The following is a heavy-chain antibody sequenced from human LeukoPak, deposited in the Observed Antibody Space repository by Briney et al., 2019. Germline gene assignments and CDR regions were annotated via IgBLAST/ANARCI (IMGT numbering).Heavy chain of an antibody. D-gene: IGHD2-15*01. V-gene: IGHV1-18*01. J-gene: IGHJ4*02. CDR2: ISAYNGNT. Sequence: ASVKVSCKASGYTFTSYGISWVRQAPGQGLEWMGWISAYNGNTNDAQKLQGRVTMTTDTSTSTAYMELRSLRSDDTAVYYCAREDCSGGSCYSSNYWGQGTLVTVSS. CDR1: GYTFTSYG. CDR3: AREDCSGGSCYSSNY.